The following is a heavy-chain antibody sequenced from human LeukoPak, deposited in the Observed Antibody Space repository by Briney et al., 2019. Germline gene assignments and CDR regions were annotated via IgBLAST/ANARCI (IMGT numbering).Heavy chain of an antibody. CDR3: ARDVSRISDY. Sequence: KPGGSLRLSCTASGFTFGDYAMSWFRQAPGKGLEWVGFIRSKAYGGTTEYAASVKGRFTISRDDSKSIAYLQMNSLRAEDTAVYYCARDVSRISDYWGQGTLVTVSS. D-gene: IGHD2-15*01. CDR1: GFTFGDYA. CDR2: IRSKAYGGTT. J-gene: IGHJ4*02. V-gene: IGHV3-49*05.